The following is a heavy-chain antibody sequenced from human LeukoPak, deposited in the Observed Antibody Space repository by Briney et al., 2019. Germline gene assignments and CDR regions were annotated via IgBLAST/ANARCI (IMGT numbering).Heavy chain of an antibody. V-gene: IGHV3-48*03. CDR2: VSSGGRTI. J-gene: IGHJ5*02. D-gene: IGHD3-3*01. CDR1: GFTFSRYE. CDR3: ASLRLGDP. Sequence: GGSLRLSCAASGFTFSRYEMNWVRQAPGKGLEWVSYVSSGGRTIYYADSVKGRFTISRDNAKNSLYLQMNSLRDEDTAVYYCASLRLGDPWGQGTLVTVSS.